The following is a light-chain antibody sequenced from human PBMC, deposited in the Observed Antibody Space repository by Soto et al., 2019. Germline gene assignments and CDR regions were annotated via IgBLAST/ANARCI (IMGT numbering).Light chain of an antibody. CDR3: QQSYNTPLT. CDR2: AAS. Sequence: DIQMTQSPSSLSASVGDRVTISCRASQSISSYLNWYQQKPGKAPKPLIYAASSLQGGLPSRFSGSGSETDFTLTISSLQPEDFATYYCQQSYNTPLTFGGGTKVEIK. CDR1: QSISSY. J-gene: IGKJ4*01. V-gene: IGKV1-39*01.